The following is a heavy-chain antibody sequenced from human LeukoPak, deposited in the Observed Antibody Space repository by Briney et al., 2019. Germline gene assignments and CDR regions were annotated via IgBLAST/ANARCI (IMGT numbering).Heavy chain of an antibody. CDR2: IDTGGSNT. V-gene: IGHV3-74*01. Sequence: GSLRLSCAASGFTFSWSWMHWVRQAPGKGLVWVSRIDTGGSNTIYADSVKGRFTISRDNAKNTLYLQMNSLRVDDTAVYYCARDQGGSGPTTYDAWGQGILVTVSS. D-gene: IGHD6-19*01. CDR1: GFTFSWSW. CDR3: ARDQGGSGPTTYDA. J-gene: IGHJ5*02.